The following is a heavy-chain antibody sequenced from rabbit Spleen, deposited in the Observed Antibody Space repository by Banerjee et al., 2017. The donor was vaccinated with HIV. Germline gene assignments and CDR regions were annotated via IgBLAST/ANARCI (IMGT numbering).Heavy chain of an antibody. CDR1: GFSFSSSDY. J-gene: IGHJ6*01. D-gene: IGHD1-1*01. CDR3: ARDTSSSFSSYGMDL. V-gene: IGHV1S40*01. Sequence: QSLEESGGGLVQPEGSLTLTCTASGFSFSSSDYMCWVRQAPGKGLEWISCIGGSSSGFTYSATWAKGRFTCSKTSSTTVTLQMTSLTVADTATYFCARDTSSSFSSYGMDLWGQGTLVTVS. CDR2: IGGSSSGFT.